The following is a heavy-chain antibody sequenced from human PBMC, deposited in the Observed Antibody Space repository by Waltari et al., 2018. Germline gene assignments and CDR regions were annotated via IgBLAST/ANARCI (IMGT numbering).Heavy chain of an antibody. CDR3: AKAVGSYFSYFDY. D-gene: IGHD1-26*01. CDR2: ISWNSGSI. Sequence: EVQLVESGGGLVQPGRSLRLSCAASGFTFDDYAMHWVRLAPGKGLEWVSGISWNSGSIGYADSVKGRFTSSRDNAKNSLYLQMNSLRAEDMALYYCAKAVGSYFSYFDYWGQGTLVTVSS. CDR1: GFTFDDYA. J-gene: IGHJ4*02. V-gene: IGHV3-9*03.